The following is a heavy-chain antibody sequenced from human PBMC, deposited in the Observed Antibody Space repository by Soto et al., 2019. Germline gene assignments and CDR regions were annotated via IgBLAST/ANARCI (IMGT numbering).Heavy chain of an antibody. CDR2: VYSSGGT. V-gene: IGHV4-4*07. Sequence: LSLTCTVSGGSMSSYYWTWIRQPAGKGLEWIGRVYSSGGTHYNPSLKSRVTISIDTSKNQFSLRLLSVTDADTAVYFCARGQRFSDWFDPWGQGTLVTVSS. CDR1: GGSMSSYY. J-gene: IGHJ5*02. CDR3: ARGQRFSDWFDP. D-gene: IGHD3-3*01.